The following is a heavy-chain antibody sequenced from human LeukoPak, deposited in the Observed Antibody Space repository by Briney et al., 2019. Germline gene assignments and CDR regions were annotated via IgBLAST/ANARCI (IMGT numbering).Heavy chain of an antibody. CDR2: IYYSGST. CDR1: GGSISSYY. J-gene: IGHJ3*02. Sequence: SETLSLTCTVSGGSISSYYWSWIRQPPGKGLEWIGYIYYSGSTNYNPSLKSRVTISVDTSKNQFSLKLSSVTAADTAVYYCAREVEMVTIFRQFTRAFDIWGQGTMVTVSS. V-gene: IGHV4-59*01. CDR3: AREVEMVTIFRQFTRAFDI. D-gene: IGHD5-24*01.